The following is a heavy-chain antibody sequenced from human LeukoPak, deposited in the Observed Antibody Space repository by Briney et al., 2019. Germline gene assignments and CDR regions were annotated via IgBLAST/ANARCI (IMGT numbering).Heavy chain of an antibody. CDR1: GFTFSNAW. V-gene: IGHV3-15*01. J-gene: IGHJ4*02. CDR2: IKSKTDGGTT. D-gene: IGHD5-18*01. Sequence: GGSLRLSCAASGFTFSNAWMSWVRQAPGKGLEWVGRIKSKTDGGTTDYAAPVKGRFTISRDDSKNTLYLQMNSLKTEGTAVYYCTTENYYSYGYDYWGQGTLVTVSS. CDR3: TTENYYSYGYDY.